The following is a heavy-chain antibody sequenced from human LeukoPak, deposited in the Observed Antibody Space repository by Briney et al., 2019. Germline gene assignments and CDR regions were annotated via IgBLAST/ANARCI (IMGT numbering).Heavy chain of an antibody. CDR1: GYTFTDYY. CDR2: INPNSGGT. Sequence: ASVKVSCKASGYTFTDYYMHWVQQAPGQGLEWMGWINPNSGGTNYAQKFQGRVTMTRDTSISTAYMELSRLRSDDTAVYYCARSPSYCSSTSCYPLDAYNWFDPWGQGTLVTVSS. V-gene: IGHV1-2*02. CDR3: ARSPSYCSSTSCYPLDAYNWFDP. J-gene: IGHJ5*02. D-gene: IGHD2-2*01.